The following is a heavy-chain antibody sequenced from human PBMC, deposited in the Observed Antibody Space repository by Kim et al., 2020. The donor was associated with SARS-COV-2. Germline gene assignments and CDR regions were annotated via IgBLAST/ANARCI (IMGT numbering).Heavy chain of an antibody. CDR2: IYYSGST. CDR1: GGSISSGDYY. J-gene: IGHJ4*02. D-gene: IGHD3-22*01. V-gene: IGHV4-30-4*01. Sequence: SETLSLTCTVSGGSISSGDYYWSWIRQPPGKGLEWIGYIYYSGSTYYNPSLKSRVTISVDTSKNQFSLKLSSVTAADTAVYYCASTPYYYDSSGLWYWGQGTLVTVSS. CDR3: ASTPYYYDSSGLWY.